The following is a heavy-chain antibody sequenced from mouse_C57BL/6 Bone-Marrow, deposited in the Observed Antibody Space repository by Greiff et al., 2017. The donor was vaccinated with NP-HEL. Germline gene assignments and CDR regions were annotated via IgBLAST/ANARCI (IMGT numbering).Heavy chain of an antibody. J-gene: IGHJ4*01. D-gene: IGHD2-1*01. V-gene: IGHV8-5*01. CDR1: GFSLSPSNMG. CDR3: AQIGLYYGNYEGAMDY. CDR2: ILWNDDK. Sequence: QVTLKVSGPGIFQPSQTLSLTCSFSGFSLSPSNMGICWICQPSGTGLEWLAHILWNDDKYYNPSLKSRLTISKDTSNNQVFLKITSVDTADTATYYCAQIGLYYGNYEGAMDYWGQGTSVTVSS.